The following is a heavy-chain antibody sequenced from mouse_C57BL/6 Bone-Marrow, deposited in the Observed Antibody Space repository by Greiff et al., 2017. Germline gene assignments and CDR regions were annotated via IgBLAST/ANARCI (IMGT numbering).Heavy chain of an antibody. V-gene: IGHV1-85*01. Sequence: QVQLQQSGPVLVKPGASVKLSCKASGYTFTSYDINWVKQRPGQGLEWIGWIYPRDGSTKYNEKFKAKATLTVDTSSSTAYMEVHSLPSEDSAVYFCARLEFDGSSGDWYFDVWGTGTTVTVSS. D-gene: IGHD1-1*01. CDR2: IYPRDGST. CDR3: ARLEFDGSSGDWYFDV. J-gene: IGHJ1*03. CDR1: GYTFTSYD.